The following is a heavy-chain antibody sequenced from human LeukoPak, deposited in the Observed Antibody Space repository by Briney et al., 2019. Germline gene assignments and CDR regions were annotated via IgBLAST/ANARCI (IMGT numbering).Heavy chain of an antibody. CDR1: GFTFSSFG. V-gene: IGHV3-30*18. J-gene: IGHJ4*02. Sequence: GGSLRLSCAASGFTFSSFGMHWVPQAPGKGLEWVAVISYDGSNKYYADSVKGRFTISRDNSKNTLYLQMNSLRAEDTAVYYCAKDCSGGSCYDYGGQGTLATVSS. CDR2: ISYDGSNK. CDR3: AKDCSGGSCYDY. D-gene: IGHD2-15*01.